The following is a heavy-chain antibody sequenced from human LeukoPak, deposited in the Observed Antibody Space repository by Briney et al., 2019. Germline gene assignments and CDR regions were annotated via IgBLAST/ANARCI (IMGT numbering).Heavy chain of an antibody. CDR1: GYTFTGYY. CDR2: INPNSGGT. Sequence: ASVTVSFKSSGYTFTGYYMHWVRQAPGQGVEGMGWINPNSGGTNYAQKFQGRVTMTRDPSISTAYLELSGLRSDDTAMYYCARDRYCSSTSCFIGRFDPWGQGPLVTVSS. J-gene: IGHJ5*02. CDR3: ARDRYCSSTSCFIGRFDP. V-gene: IGHV1-2*02. D-gene: IGHD2-2*01.